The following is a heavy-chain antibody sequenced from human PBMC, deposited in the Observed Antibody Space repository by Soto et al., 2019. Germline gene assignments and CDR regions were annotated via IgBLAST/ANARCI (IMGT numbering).Heavy chain of an antibody. CDR1: GGSISSGDYY. V-gene: IGHV4-30-4*01. CDR2: IYYSGST. Sequence: PSETLSLTCTVSGGSISSGDYYWSWIRQPPGKGLEWIGYIYYSGSTYYNPSLKSRVTISVDTSKNQFSLKLSSVTAADTAVYYCAREVAAAAELDYWGQGTLVTVSS. D-gene: IGHD6-13*01. CDR3: AREVAAAAELDY. J-gene: IGHJ4*02.